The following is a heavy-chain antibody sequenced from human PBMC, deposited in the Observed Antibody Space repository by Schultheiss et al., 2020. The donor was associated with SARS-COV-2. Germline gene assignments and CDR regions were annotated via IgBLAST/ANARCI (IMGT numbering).Heavy chain of an antibody. J-gene: IGHJ4*02. Sequence: SETLSLTCTVSGGSISSYYWSWVRQPPGKGLEWIGSFYYTGSTKYNPSLKSRVTISVDTSKNQFSLKLSSVTAADTAVYYCARGRDYVWGSYRRNGDYWGQGTLVTVSS. CDR1: GGSISSYY. V-gene: IGHV4-59*12. CDR2: FYYTGST. D-gene: IGHD3-16*02. CDR3: ARGRDYVWGSYRRNGDY.